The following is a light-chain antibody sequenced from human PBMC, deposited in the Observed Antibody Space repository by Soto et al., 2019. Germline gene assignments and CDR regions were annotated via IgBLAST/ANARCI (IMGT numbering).Light chain of an antibody. CDR2: KAS. J-gene: IGKJ3*01. CDR1: QSISSW. Sequence: DIQMTQSPSTLSASVGDRVTITCRASQSISSWLAWYQRKPGKAPKLLIYKASSLESGVPSRFSGSGSGTECTLTISSLQPDDFATYYCQQYNSYSFTFGPGTKVDIK. V-gene: IGKV1-5*03. CDR3: QQYNSYSFT.